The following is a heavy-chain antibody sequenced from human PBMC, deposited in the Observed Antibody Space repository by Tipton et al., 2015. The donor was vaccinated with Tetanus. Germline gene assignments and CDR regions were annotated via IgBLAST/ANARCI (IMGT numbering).Heavy chain of an antibody. J-gene: IGHJ6*02. V-gene: IGHV4-39*01. CDR1: GVSISSSTYF. CDR3: ARVSYRFPIDYGMDV. D-gene: IGHD5-18*01. Sequence: TLSLTCAVSGVSISSSTYFWGWIRQPPGKGLEWIGHIFYTGSRHYSPSFESRVTISVDTSKNQLSLNLSSVTAADTAVYYCARVSYRFPIDYGMDVWGQGTTVTVSS. CDR2: IFYTGSR.